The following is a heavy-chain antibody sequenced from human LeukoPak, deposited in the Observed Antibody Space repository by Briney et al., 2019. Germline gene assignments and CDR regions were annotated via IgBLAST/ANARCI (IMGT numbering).Heavy chain of an antibody. V-gene: IGHV1-18*01. CDR1: GYTFTSYG. Sequence: ASVKVSCKASGYTFTSYGISWVRQAPGQGLEWMGWFSAYNGNTNYAQKLQGRVTMTTDTSTSTAYMELRSLRSDDTAVYYCASPIMITFGGVIAFDYWGQGTLVTVSS. J-gene: IGHJ4*02. D-gene: IGHD3-16*02. CDR3: ASPIMITFGGVIAFDY. CDR2: FSAYNGNT.